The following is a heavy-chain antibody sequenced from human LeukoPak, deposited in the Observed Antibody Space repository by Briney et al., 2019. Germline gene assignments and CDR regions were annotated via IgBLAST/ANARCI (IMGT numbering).Heavy chain of an antibody. CDR1: GFTFSRYW. Sequence: PGGSLRLSCAASGFTFSRYWMSWVRQAPGKGLEWVGKIKQDGSEKFYVDSVKGRFTISRDNAKKSLYLQMNSLRADDTAVYFCARGDYYDSSGFYTDAFDIWGQGTMVTVSS. J-gene: IGHJ3*02. CDR2: IKQDGSEK. CDR3: ARGDYYDSSGFYTDAFDI. D-gene: IGHD3-22*01. V-gene: IGHV3-7*01.